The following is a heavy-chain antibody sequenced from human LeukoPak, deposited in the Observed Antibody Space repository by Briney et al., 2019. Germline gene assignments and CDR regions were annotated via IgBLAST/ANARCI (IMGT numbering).Heavy chain of an antibody. CDR3: PTQHGGHPAY. CDR2: ITNDGSST. Sequence: PGGSLRLSCAASGLTFSSHWMHWVRQAPGKGLVWVSRITNDGSSTTSADSCKGLFTISRDNAKNMLYLHLNSLRAEDTAVYYFPTQHGGHPAYWGQGTLVTVSS. D-gene: IGHD3-16*01. CDR1: GLTFSSHW. J-gene: IGHJ1*01. V-gene: IGHV3-74*01.